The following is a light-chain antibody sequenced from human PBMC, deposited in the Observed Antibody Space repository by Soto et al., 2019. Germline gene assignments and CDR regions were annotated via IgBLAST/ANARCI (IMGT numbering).Light chain of an antibody. Sequence: EIVLTQSPATLSLSPGERATPSARASQSVSSYLAWYQQKPGQAPRLLSYDAYNRATGIPARFSGSGSGKDCTLTISRLEPKDLAVYYCQQRSNWPFTFGQGTRL. V-gene: IGKV3-11*01. CDR2: DAY. CDR3: QQRSNWPFT. J-gene: IGKJ5*01. CDR1: QSVSSY.